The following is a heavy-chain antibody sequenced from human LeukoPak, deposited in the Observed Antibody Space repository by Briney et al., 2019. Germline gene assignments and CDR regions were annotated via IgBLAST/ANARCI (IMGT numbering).Heavy chain of an antibody. Sequence: SETLSLTCAVSGGSISSGGYSWSWIRQPPGKGLEWIGYIYHSGSTYYNPSLKSRVTISVDRSKNQFSLKLSSVTAADTAVYYCARGHCSCTSCYPYNWFDPWGQGTLVTVSS. V-gene: IGHV4-30-2*01. CDR2: IYHSGST. CDR3: ARGHCSCTSCYPYNWFDP. J-gene: IGHJ5*02. CDR1: GGSISSGGYS. D-gene: IGHD2-2*01.